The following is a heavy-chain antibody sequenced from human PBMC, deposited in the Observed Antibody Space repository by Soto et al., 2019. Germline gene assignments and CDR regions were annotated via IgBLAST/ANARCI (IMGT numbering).Heavy chain of an antibody. CDR2: IIPIFGTA. Sequence: SVKVSCKASGGTFSSYAISWVRQAPGQGLEWMGGIIPIFGTANYAQKFQGRVTITADESASTAYMELSSLRSEDTAVYYCARDGKATVTTAYYYGMDVWGQGTTVTVSS. V-gene: IGHV1-69*13. D-gene: IGHD4-17*01. J-gene: IGHJ6*02. CDR1: GGTFSSYA. CDR3: ARDGKATVTTAYYYGMDV.